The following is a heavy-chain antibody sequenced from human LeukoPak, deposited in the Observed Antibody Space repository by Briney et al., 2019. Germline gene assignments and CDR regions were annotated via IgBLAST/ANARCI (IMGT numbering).Heavy chain of an antibody. CDR3: ARQRRWIQQI. CDR1: GGSISSSDHY. CDR2: IYYSGTT. V-gene: IGHV4-39*01. D-gene: IGHD5-24*01. Sequence: SETLSLTCTVSGGSISSSDHYWGWIRQSPGMGLEWIGSIYYSGTTYYNPSLKSRVTISVDTSENQFSLKLSSVTAADTAVYYCARQRRWIQQIWGQGTLVTVSS. J-gene: IGHJ4*02.